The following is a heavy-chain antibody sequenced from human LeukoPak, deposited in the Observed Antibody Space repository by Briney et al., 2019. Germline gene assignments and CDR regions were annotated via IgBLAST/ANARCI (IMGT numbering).Heavy chain of an antibody. CDR3: AREGYGSGSSHFMDV. Sequence: PSETLSLTXTVSGVPITSYFWTWIRQAPGKGLEWIGYIYYIGTTNYNPSLKSRATMSVDMSKNQFSLKLTSVTAADTAVYYCAREGYGSGSSHFMDVWGTGTTVTVSS. J-gene: IGHJ6*03. D-gene: IGHD3-10*01. CDR1: GVPITSYF. V-gene: IGHV4-59*01. CDR2: IYYIGTT.